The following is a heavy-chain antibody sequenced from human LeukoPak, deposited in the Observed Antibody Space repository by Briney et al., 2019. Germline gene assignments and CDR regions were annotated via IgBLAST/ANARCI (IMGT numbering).Heavy chain of an antibody. CDR3: AGLGELSFFDY. Sequence: AGGSLRLSCAASGFTFSSYSMNWVRQAPGKGLEWVSAISGSGGSTYYADSVKGRFTISRDNSKNTLYLQMNSLRAEDTAVYYCAGLGELSFFDYWGQGTLVTVSS. D-gene: IGHD3-16*02. V-gene: IGHV3-23*01. J-gene: IGHJ4*02. CDR1: GFTFSSYS. CDR2: ISGSGGST.